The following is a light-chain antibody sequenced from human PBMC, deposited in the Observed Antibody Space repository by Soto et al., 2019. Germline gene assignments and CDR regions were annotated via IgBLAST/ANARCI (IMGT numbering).Light chain of an antibody. Sequence: DIQMTQSPSTLSASVGDRVTITCRASQSISSWLAWYQQKPGKAPKLLIYKASSLESGVPSRFSGSGSGTEFTLTISSLQPDDFATYYCQQYNSYSWTVGQVTKVEIK. CDR3: QQYNSYSWT. CDR1: QSISSW. CDR2: KAS. V-gene: IGKV1-5*03. J-gene: IGKJ1*01.